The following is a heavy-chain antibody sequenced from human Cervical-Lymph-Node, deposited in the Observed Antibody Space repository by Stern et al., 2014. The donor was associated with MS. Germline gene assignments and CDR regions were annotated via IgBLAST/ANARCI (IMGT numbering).Heavy chain of an antibody. V-gene: IGHV4-61*01. CDR2: IYSNGAT. CDR3: ARADVALDY. CDR1: GGSVSSCSYY. J-gene: IGHJ4*02. Sequence: VQLVASGPGLVKPWETLSLTCTVSGGSVSSCSYYWNWIRQSPGKALEWIGYIYSNGATNYNPSLKSRVTVSADTSKNQFSLQLRSVTAADTAMYYCARADVALDYWGQGTPVTVS.